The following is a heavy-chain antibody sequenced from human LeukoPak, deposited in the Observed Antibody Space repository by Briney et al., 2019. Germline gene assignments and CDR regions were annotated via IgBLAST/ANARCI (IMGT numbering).Heavy chain of an antibody. Sequence: SETLSLTCTVSGGSISSYYWGWIRQPPGKGLEWIGSIYYSGSTYYNPSLKSRVTISVDTSKNQFSLKLSSVTAADTAVYYCARHRYCSSTSCYRFEPWGEGTLVTVSS. D-gene: IGHD2-2*01. CDR2: IYYSGST. CDR3: ARHRYCSSTSCYRFEP. V-gene: IGHV4-39*01. CDR1: GGSISSYY. J-gene: IGHJ5*02.